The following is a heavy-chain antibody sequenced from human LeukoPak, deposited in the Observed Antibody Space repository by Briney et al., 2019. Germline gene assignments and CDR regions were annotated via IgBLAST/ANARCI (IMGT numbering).Heavy chain of an antibody. D-gene: IGHD3-22*01. J-gene: IGHJ4*02. V-gene: IGHV3-30*18. CDR2: ISYDGSNK. Sequence: GGSLRLSCAASGFTFSSYGMHWVRQAPGKGLEWVAVISYDGSNKYYADSVKGRFTISRDNSKNTLYLQMNSLRAEDTAVYYCANIGEYYYDSSGYYQDYWGQGTLVTVSS. CDR3: ANIGEYYYDSSGYYQDY. CDR1: GFTFSSYG.